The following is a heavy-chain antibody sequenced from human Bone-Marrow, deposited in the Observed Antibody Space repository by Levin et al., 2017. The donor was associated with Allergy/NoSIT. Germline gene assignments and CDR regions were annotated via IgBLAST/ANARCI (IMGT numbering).Heavy chain of an antibody. CDR1: GITFSNYA. V-gene: IGHV3-30-3*01. CDR3: ARDMKIYCGGDCYAFDI. CDR2: ISYDGANK. Sequence: PGGSLRLSCAASGITFSNYAMHWVRQAPGKGLEWVAVISYDGANKYYAESVKGRFTISRDNSKNTLYLQMNSLRTEDTAVYYCARDMKIYCGGDCYAFDIWGQGTMVTVS. J-gene: IGHJ3*02. D-gene: IGHD2-21*02.